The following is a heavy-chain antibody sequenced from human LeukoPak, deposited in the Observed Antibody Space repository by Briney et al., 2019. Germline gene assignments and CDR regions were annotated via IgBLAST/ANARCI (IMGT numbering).Heavy chain of an antibody. CDR2: IYYSGST. J-gene: IGHJ5*02. CDR1: GVSISSYY. Sequence: SETLSLTRTVSGVSISSYYWSWIRQPPGKGLEWIGYIYYSGSTKYNPSLKSRVTISVVTSKNEFSLKLSSVTAADTAVDYWARDSSWEWNWFDPWGQGTLVTVSS. CDR3: ARDSSWEWNWFDP. D-gene: IGHD3-3*01. V-gene: IGHV4-59*01.